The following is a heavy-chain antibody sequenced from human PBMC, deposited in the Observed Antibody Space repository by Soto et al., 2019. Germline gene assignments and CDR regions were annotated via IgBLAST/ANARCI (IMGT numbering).Heavy chain of an antibody. CDR2: IYYTGTT. J-gene: IGHJ4*02. CDR3: ARAPRGNYGYPSYFDY. Sequence: SETLSLTCTVSGGSISSYYWSWIRQPPGKGLEWIGYIYYTGTTNYNPSLKSRVTISVDTSKNQFSLKLSSVTAADTAVYYCARAPRGNYGYPSYFDYWGQGTLVTVSS. CDR1: GGSISSYY. V-gene: IGHV4-59*01. D-gene: IGHD3-10*01.